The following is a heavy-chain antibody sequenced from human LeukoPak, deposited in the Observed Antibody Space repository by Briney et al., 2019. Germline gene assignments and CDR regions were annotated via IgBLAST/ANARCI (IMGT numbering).Heavy chain of an antibody. D-gene: IGHD6-19*01. V-gene: IGHV1-69*13. J-gene: IGHJ6*02. CDR1: GGTFSSYA. Sequence: SVKVSCKASGGTFSSYAISWVRQAPGQGLEWMGGIIPIFGTANYAQKFQGRVTITADESTSTAYMELSSLRSEDTAVYYCAREAVAGPYYYYGMDVWGQGTTVTVSS. CDR2: IIPIFGTA. CDR3: AREAVAGPYYYYGMDV.